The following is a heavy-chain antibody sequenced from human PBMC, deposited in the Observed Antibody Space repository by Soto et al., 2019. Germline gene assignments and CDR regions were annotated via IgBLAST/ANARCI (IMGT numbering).Heavy chain of an antibody. Sequence: SETLSLTCTVSGGSISSYYWSWIRQPPGKGLEWIGYIYYSGSTNYNPSLKSRVTISVDTSKNQFSLKLSSVTAADTAVYYCARHVCSSTSCYLGRFDYWGQGTLVTISS. V-gene: IGHV4-59*08. CDR1: GGSISSYY. J-gene: IGHJ4*02. CDR3: ARHVCSSTSCYLGRFDY. CDR2: IYYSGST. D-gene: IGHD2-2*01.